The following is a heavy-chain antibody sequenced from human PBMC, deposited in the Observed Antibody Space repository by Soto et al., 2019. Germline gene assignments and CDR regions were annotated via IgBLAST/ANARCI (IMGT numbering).Heavy chain of an antibody. V-gene: IGHV3-30*18. Sequence: GGSLRLSCAASGFTFSSYGMHWVRQAPGKGLEWVAVISYDGSNKYYADSVKGRFTISRDNSKNTLYLQMNSLRAEDTAVYYCAKDLEQLVRFNWFDPWGQGTLVTVSS. CDR2: ISYDGSNK. D-gene: IGHD6-6*01. CDR1: GFTFSSYG. CDR3: AKDLEQLVRFNWFDP. J-gene: IGHJ5*02.